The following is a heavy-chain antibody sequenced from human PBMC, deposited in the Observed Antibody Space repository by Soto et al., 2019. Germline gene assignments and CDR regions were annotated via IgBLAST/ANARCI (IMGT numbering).Heavy chain of an antibody. CDR3: ARVSGSYYQVYYFDY. D-gene: IGHD1-26*01. V-gene: IGHV4-61*01. Sequence: SETLSLTCTISGGSVSSANYYWGWIRQPPGKGLEWIGSIYYSGNTNYNPSLNSRVTISVDTSKNQFSLRLSSVTAADTAVYYCARVSGSYYQVYYFDYWGQGTLVTISS. CDR1: GGSVSSANYY. CDR2: IYYSGNT. J-gene: IGHJ4*02.